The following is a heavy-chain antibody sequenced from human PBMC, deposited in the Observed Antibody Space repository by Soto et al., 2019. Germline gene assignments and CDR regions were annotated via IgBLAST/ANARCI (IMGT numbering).Heavy chain of an antibody. Sequence: QVQLVQSGAEVKKPGSSVKVSCKASGGNFTSYAISWVRQAPGQGLEFMGGIVPLFGTTNYAHKFRGRVTVTADEFNSPGYMEMSSLRSEDTAVYYCAKASGRSWYNWFDPWGQGTLVTVST. CDR2: IVPLFGTT. CDR1: GGNFTSYA. D-gene: IGHD6-13*01. J-gene: IGHJ5*02. CDR3: AKASGRSWYNWFDP. V-gene: IGHV1-69*01.